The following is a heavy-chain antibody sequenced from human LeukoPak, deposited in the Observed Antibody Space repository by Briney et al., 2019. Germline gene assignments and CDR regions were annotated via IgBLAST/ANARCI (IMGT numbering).Heavy chain of an antibody. D-gene: IGHD1-26*01. CDR1: GFTFSSYS. J-gene: IGHJ3*02. CDR3: ARGMYSGTHNDAFDI. CDR2: IWYDGSNK. Sequence: GGSLRLSCAASGFTFSSYSMNWVRQAPGKGLEWVAVIWYDGSNKYYADSVKGRFTISRDNSKNTLYLQMDSLRAEDTAVYYCARGMYSGTHNDAFDIWGQGTMVTVSS. V-gene: IGHV3-33*08.